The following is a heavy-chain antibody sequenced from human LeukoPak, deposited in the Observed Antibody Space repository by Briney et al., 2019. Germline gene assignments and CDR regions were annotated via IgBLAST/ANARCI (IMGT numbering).Heavy chain of an antibody. CDR1: GFTFSNYA. V-gene: IGHV3-23*01. CDR2: ISGSGGST. D-gene: IGHD6-13*01. CDR3: AKGGAAAGFYD. Sequence: GGSLRLSCAASGFTFSNYAMSWVRQAPGKGLEWVSVISGSGGSTFYADSVKGRFTISRDNSKNTLYLQMNSLRAEDTAVYYCAKGGAAAGFYDWGQGTLVTVSS. J-gene: IGHJ4*02.